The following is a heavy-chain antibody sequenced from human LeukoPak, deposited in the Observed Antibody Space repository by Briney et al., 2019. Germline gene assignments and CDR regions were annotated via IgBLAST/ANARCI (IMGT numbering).Heavy chain of an antibody. CDR1: GGSFSGYY. Sequence: SETLSLTCAVYGGSFSGYYWSWIRQPPGKGLEWIGEINHSGSTNYNPSLKSRVTISVDTSKNQFSLKLSSVTAADTAVYYCARTPSSGWPNTFDYWGQGTLVTASS. J-gene: IGHJ4*02. V-gene: IGHV4-34*01. CDR2: INHSGST. D-gene: IGHD6-19*01. CDR3: ARTPSSGWPNTFDY.